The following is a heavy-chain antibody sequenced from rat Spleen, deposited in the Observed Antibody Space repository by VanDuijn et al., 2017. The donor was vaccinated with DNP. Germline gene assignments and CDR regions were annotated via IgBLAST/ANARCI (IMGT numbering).Heavy chain of an antibody. CDR3: AWSPAY. J-gene: IGHJ2*01. V-gene: IGHV6-6*01. CDR1: GFTFSTAW. Sequence: EVQVLESGGGLVQPGNSLKLSCVTSGFTFSTAWMYWYRQFPEKRLEWVARIKAKSNNYATDYTESVKERFTISSDDSKSSIYLQMNNLKEEDTAIYYCAWSPAYWGQGVMVTVSS. CDR2: IKAKSNNYAT.